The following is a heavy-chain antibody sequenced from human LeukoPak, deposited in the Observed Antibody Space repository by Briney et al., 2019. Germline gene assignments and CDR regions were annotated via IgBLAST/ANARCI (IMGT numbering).Heavy chain of an antibody. Sequence: GGSLRLSCAASGLTLSSYWMHWVRQAPGKGLVWVSRINSDGSSTRYADSVKGRFTISRDNAKNTLYLQMNSLRAEVTAVYYCAELTSMVEQYWGQGTLVTVSS. D-gene: IGHD3-10*01. J-gene: IGHJ4*02. V-gene: IGHV3-74*01. CDR3: AELTSMVEQY. CDR1: GLTLSSYW. CDR2: INSDGSST.